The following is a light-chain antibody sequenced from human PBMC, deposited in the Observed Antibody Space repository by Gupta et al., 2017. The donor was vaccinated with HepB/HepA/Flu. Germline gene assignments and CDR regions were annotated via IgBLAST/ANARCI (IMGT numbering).Light chain of an antibody. CDR1: KLGNNY. Sequence: SSDLTQPPSVSVSPGQTASIPCSGSKLGNNYVCWYQQKPGQSPVLVIFEDNKRPSGIPERFSGSNARNTATLTSSGTQTIDEADYYWEAWDSNTVIFGGGTRLSVL. V-gene: IGLV3-1*01. CDR2: EDN. J-gene: IGLJ2*01. CDR3: EAWDSNTVI.